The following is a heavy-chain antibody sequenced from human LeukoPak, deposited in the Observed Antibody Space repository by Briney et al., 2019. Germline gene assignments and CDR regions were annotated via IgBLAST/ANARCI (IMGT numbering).Heavy chain of an antibody. CDR3: ARGAPLSSVVVPAAISDAFDI. CDR2: IIPIFGTA. V-gene: IGHV1-69*05. D-gene: IGHD2-2*01. Sequence: GASVKVSCKASGGTFSSYAISWVRQAPGQGLEWMGGIIPIFGTANYAQKFQGRVTITTDESTSTAYMELSSLRSEDTAVYYCARGAPLSSVVVPAAISDAFDIWGQGTMVTVSS. J-gene: IGHJ3*02. CDR1: GGTFSSYA.